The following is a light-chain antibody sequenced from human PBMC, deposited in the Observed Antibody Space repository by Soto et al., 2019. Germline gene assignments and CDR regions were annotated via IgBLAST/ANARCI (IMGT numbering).Light chain of an antibody. V-gene: IGKV1-5*01. CDR3: QQYNSYPWT. CDR1: QRINIY. J-gene: IGKJ1*01. CDR2: DAS. Sequence: DIQITQYPSSLSTSIGDRVTITCRASQRINIYLNWYHQKPGKAPKLLICDASSLESGVPSRFSGSGSGTEFALTISSLQPDDFATYYCQQYNSYPWTFGQGTKVDTK.